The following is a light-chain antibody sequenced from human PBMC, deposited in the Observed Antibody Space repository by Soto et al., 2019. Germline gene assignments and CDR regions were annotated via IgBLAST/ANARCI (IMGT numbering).Light chain of an antibody. CDR2: GAS. Sequence: EIVMTQSPATLSVSPGERATLSCRASQSVSSNLAWYQQKPGQAPRLLIYGASTRATGIPARFSGSGSGTEFTFTISSLQSEDFAVYYRQQYNNWPPEITFGPGTKVDIK. CDR3: QQYNNWPPEIT. V-gene: IGKV3-15*01. J-gene: IGKJ3*01. CDR1: QSVSSN.